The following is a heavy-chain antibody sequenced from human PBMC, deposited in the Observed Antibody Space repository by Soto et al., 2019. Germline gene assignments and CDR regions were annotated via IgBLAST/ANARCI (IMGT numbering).Heavy chain of an antibody. V-gene: IGHV3-15*07. Sequence: GGSLRLSCAASGFTFSNAWMNWVRQAPGKGLEWVGRIKSKTDGGTTDYAAPVKGRFTISRDDSKNTLYLQMNSLKTEDTAVYYCTSRGYSYGFDYYYYGMDVWGRGTTVTVSS. CDR1: GFTFSNAW. D-gene: IGHD5-18*01. J-gene: IGHJ6*02. CDR2: IKSKTDGGTT. CDR3: TSRGYSYGFDYYYYGMDV.